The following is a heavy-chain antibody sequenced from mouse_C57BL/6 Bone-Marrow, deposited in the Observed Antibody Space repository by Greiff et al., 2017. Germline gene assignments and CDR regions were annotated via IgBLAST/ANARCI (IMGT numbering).Heavy chain of an antibody. CDR2: INPNNGGT. D-gene: IGHD2-4*01. CDR3: ARHYDYDWYFDV. CDR1: GYTFTDYY. J-gene: IGHJ1*03. Sequence: VQLKQSGPELVKPGASVKISCKASGYTFTDYYMNWVKQSHGKSLEWIGDINPNNGGTSYNQKFKGKATLTVDKSSSTAYMELRSLTSEDSAVYYCARHYDYDWYFDVWGTGTTVTVSS. V-gene: IGHV1-26*01.